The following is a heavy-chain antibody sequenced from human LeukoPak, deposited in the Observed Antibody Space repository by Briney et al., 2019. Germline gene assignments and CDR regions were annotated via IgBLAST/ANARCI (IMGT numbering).Heavy chain of an antibody. V-gene: IGHV3-30*18. CDR2: ISYDGSNK. J-gene: IGHJ4*02. CDR1: GFTFSSYG. CDR3: AKTSDHAVYFDY. D-gene: IGHD2-2*01. Sequence: GGSLRLSCAASGFTFSSYGMHWVRQAPGKGLEWVAVISYDGSNKYYADFVKGRFTISRDNSKNTLYLQMNSLRAEDTAVYYCAKTSDHAVYFDYWGQGTLVTVSS.